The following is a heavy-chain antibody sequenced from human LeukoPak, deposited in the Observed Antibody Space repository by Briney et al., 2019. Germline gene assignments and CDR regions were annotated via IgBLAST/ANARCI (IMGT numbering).Heavy chain of an antibody. CDR3: ARAETTVTTAFFDY. CDR2: IYYRGST. Sequence: GSLRLSCAGSGFTFSNYSINWVRQPPGKGLEWIGSIYYRGSTYYNPSLKSRVTISVDTSKNQFSLKLSSVTAADTAVYYCARAETTVTTAFFDYWGQGTLVTVSS. V-gene: IGHV4-39*07. CDR1: GFTFSNYS. J-gene: IGHJ4*02. D-gene: IGHD4-17*01.